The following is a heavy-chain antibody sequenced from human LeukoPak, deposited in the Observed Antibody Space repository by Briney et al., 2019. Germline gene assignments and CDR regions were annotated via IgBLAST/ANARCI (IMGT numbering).Heavy chain of an antibody. CDR2: INTNSGNP. V-gene: IGHV7-4-1*02. Sequence: ASVKVSCKASGYTFTRYYVHWVRQAPGQGLEWMGWINTNSGNPTYAQGFTGRFVLSLDTSVSTAYLQINSLKAEDTAVYYCARGDNTDYVLDHWGQGTLVTVSS. CDR3: ARGDNTDYVLDH. J-gene: IGHJ4*02. D-gene: IGHD3-22*01. CDR1: GYTFTRYY.